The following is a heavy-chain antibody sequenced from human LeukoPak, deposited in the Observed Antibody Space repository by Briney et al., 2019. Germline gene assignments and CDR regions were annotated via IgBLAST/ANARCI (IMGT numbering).Heavy chain of an antibody. J-gene: IGHJ4*02. CDR1: GGSISSGDYY. V-gene: IGHV4-30-4*01. CDR3: AREHWNYYDSSGYLDY. Sequence: PSETLSLTCTVSGGSISSGDYYWSWIRQPPGKGLEWIGYIYYSGSTSYNPSLKSRVTISVDTSKNQFSLKLSSVTAADTAVYYCAREHWNYYDSSGYLDYWGQGTLVTVSS. CDR2: IYYSGST. D-gene: IGHD3-22*01.